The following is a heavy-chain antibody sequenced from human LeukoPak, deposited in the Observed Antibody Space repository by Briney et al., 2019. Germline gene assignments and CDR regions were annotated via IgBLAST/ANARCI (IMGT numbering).Heavy chain of an antibody. CDR3: TRTRWATGTITDY. J-gene: IGHJ4*02. V-gene: IGHV3-49*03. CDR2: ITSKAYSVTT. CDR1: GFTFGDYA. Sequence: GGSLRLSCTASGFTFGDYAMSWFRQAPGKGLEWVGCITSKAYSVTTEYAASVKGRFIISRDDSNSIAYLQMTSLKTEDTALYFCTRTRWATGTITDYWGQGTLVTVSS. D-gene: IGHD1-1*01.